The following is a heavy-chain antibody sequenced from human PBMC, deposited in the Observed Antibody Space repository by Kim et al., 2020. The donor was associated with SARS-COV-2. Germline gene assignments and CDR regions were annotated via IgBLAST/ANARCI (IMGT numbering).Heavy chain of an antibody. CDR3: AREGIVATISFDY. CDR2: ISYDGSNK. V-gene: IGHV3-30-3*01. CDR1: GFTFSSYA. J-gene: IGHJ4*02. Sequence: GGSLRLSCAASGFTFSSYAMHWVRQAPGKGLEWVAVISYDGSNKYYADSVKGRFTISRDNSKNTLYLQMNSLRAEDTAVYYCAREGIVATISFDYWGQGT. D-gene: IGHD5-12*01.